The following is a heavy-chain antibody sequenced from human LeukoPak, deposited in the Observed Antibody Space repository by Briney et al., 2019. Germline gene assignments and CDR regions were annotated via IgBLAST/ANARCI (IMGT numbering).Heavy chain of an antibody. CDR3: AREYSSGWYDAFDI. Sequence: ASVKVSCKASGYTSTGYYMHWVRQAPGQGLEWMGWINPNSGGTNYAQKFQGRVTMTRDTSISTAYMELSRLRSDDTAVYYCAREYSSGWYDAFDIWGQGTMVTVSS. J-gene: IGHJ3*02. CDR2: INPNSGGT. D-gene: IGHD6-19*01. V-gene: IGHV1-2*02. CDR1: GYTSTGYY.